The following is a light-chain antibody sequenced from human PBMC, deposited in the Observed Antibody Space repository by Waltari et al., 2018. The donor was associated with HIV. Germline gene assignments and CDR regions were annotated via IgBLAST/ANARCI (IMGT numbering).Light chain of an antibody. J-gene: IGKJ1*01. CDR1: QGIRTD. V-gene: IGKV1-17*01. CDR3: LQHNSYPWT. CDR2: DAS. Sequence: DIQMTQSPSSLSASVGDRVTITCRASQGIRTDLGWYQQKPGKAPKRLIYDASSLQSGVASRFSGSGFGTEFTLTISSLQPEDFATYYCLQHNSYPWTFGQGTKVEIK.